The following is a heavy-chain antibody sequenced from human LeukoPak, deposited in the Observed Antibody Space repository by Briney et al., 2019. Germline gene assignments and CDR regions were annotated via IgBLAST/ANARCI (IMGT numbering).Heavy chain of an antibody. D-gene: IGHD3-3*01. CDR1: GGSFSGYS. CDR3: ARLPTLTIEDAFDI. V-gene: IGHV4-34*01. CDR2: INHSGST. J-gene: IGHJ3*02. Sequence: SETLSLTCAVYGGSFSGYSWTWIRQPPGKGLQWIGEINHSGSTNYSPSLKARVTISLDTSKNQISLKLSSVTAADTAVYYCARLPTLTIEDAFDIWGQGTMVTVSS.